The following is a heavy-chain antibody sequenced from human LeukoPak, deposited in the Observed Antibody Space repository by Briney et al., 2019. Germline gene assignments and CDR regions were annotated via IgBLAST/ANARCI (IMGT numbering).Heavy chain of an antibody. D-gene: IGHD6-13*01. Sequence: PSETLSLTCTVSGGSITSYYWSWIRQPPGKGLEWIGYLFHSGTRRYNPSLKSRVTISADTTKNQIFLTLNSTTAADTAVYYCARRCGWKQQLVYFDYWGQGTLATVSS. CDR1: GGSITSYY. J-gene: IGHJ4*02. V-gene: IGHV4-59*08. CDR2: LFHSGTR. CDR3: ARRCGWKQQLVYFDY.